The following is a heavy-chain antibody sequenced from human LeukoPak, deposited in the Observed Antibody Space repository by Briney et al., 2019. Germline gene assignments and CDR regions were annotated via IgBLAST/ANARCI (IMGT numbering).Heavy chain of an antibody. CDR3: ARDFHYDSSGYLNY. Sequence: GGSLRLSCAASGFTFSSYSMNWVRQAPGKGLEWVSHISSSSSTIYYADSVKGRFTISRDNAKNSLYLQMNSLRAEDTAVYYCARDFHYDSSGYLNYWGQGTLVTVSS. V-gene: IGHV3-48*01. CDR2: ISSSSSTI. CDR1: GFTFSSYS. J-gene: IGHJ4*02. D-gene: IGHD3-22*01.